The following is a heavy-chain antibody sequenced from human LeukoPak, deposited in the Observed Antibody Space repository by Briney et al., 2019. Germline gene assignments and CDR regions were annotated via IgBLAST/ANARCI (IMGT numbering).Heavy chain of an antibody. D-gene: IGHD2-21*01. CDR2: IIPIFGTA. Sequence: ASVKVSRKASGGTFSSYAISWVRQAPGQGLEWMGGIIPIFGTANYAQKFQGRVTITADESTSTAYMELSSLRSEDTAVYYCARVHCGGDCTIYWYFDLWGRGTLVTVSS. CDR1: GGTFSSYA. CDR3: ARVHCGGDCTIYWYFDL. J-gene: IGHJ2*01. V-gene: IGHV1-69*13.